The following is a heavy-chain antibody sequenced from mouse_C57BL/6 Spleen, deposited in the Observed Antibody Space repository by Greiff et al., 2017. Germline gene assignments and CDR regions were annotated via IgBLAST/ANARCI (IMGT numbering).Heavy chain of an antibody. V-gene: IGHV7-3*01. CDR1: GFTFTDYY. J-gene: IGHJ2*01. Sequence: EVQGVESGGGLVQPGGSLSLSCAASGFTFTDYYMSWVRQPPGKALEWLGFIRNKANGYTTEYSASVKGRFTISRDNSQSILYLQMNALRAEDSATYSCARFYGSSPYYFDYWGQGTTLTVSS. CDR2: IRNKANGYTT. CDR3: ARFYGSSPYYFDY. D-gene: IGHD1-1*01.